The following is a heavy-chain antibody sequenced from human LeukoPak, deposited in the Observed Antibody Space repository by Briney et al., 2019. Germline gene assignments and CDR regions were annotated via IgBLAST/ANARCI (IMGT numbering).Heavy chain of an antibody. CDR2: IYSGGNT. Sequence: GGSLRLSCAASGFTVSSNYMSWVRQAPEKGLYWGSIIYSGGNTYYSDSVKGRFTISRDNSKNTLYLQMSGLRAEDTAVYYCARGGTLGGYSYGDFDYWGQGTLVTVSS. CDR1: GFTVSSNY. J-gene: IGHJ4*02. D-gene: IGHD5-18*01. CDR3: ARGGTLGGYSYGDFDY. V-gene: IGHV3-66*01.